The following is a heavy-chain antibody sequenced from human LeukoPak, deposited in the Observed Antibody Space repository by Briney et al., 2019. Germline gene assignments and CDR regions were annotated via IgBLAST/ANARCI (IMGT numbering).Heavy chain of an antibody. CDR2: ISSSGSTI. CDR1: GFTFSDYY. D-gene: IGHD6-13*01. CDR3: ASERPSSSWYDY. J-gene: IGHJ4*02. Sequence: GGSLRLSCAASGFTFSDYYMSWIRQAPGKGLEWVSYISSSGSTIYYADSVKGRFTISRDNAKNSLYLQMNSLRAEDTAVYYCASERPSSSWYDYWGQGTLVTVSS. V-gene: IGHV3-11*04.